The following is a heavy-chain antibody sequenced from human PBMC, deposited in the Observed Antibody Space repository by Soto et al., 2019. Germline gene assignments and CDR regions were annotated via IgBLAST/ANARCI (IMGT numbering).Heavy chain of an antibody. J-gene: IGHJ4*02. V-gene: IGHV3-30-3*01. D-gene: IGHD3-22*01. CDR2: ISYDGSNK. CDR3: AREAAPQYYYDSSGEVDNHFDY. CDR1: GFTFSSYA. Sequence: PGGSLRLSCAASGFTFSSYAMHWVRQAPGKGLEWVAVISYDGSNKYYADSVKGRFTISRDNSKNTLYLQMNSLRAEDTAVYYCAREAAPQYYYDSSGEVDNHFDYWRQGTLVTVSS.